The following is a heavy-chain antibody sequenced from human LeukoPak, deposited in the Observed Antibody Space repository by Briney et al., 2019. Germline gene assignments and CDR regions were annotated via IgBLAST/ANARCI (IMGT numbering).Heavy chain of an antibody. D-gene: IGHD3-9*01. CDR2: IHPNSGAT. CDR3: ARDLTGNGNFDY. J-gene: IGHJ4*02. Sequence: ASVKVSCKASGYTFTGYYMHWVRQAPGHGPEWMGWIHPNSGATNYAQKFLARVIMTRDTSISTACLELSRLTSDDTAVYYCARDLTGNGNFDYWGQGTLVTVSS. CDR1: GYTFTGYY. V-gene: IGHV1-2*02.